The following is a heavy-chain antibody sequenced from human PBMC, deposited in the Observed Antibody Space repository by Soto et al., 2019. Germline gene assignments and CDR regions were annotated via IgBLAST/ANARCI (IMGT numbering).Heavy chain of an antibody. V-gene: IGHV4-39*01. CDR1: GGSISSSSYY. CDR3: ARHPGDISTGYYAWFDP. CDR2: IYYSGST. D-gene: IGHD3-9*01. J-gene: IGHJ5*02. Sequence: QLQLQESGPGLVKPSETLSLTCTVSGGSISSSSYYWGWIRQPPGKGLEWIGSIYYSGSTYYNPSLKSRVTISVDTSKNQFSLKLSSVTAADTAVYYCARHPGDISTGYYAWFDPWGQGTLFTVSS.